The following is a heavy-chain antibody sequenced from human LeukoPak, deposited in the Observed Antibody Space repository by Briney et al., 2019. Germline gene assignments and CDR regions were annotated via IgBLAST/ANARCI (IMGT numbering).Heavy chain of an antibody. CDR1: GGSISEYY. Sequence: PSETLSLTCTVSGGSISEYYWSWVRQPPGKGLEWIAFTSFSGNTNYKPSLKSRISLSLDTSMKQFSLKLNSVTAADTAVYYCARYGLAGYYFDYWGQGTLATVSS. D-gene: IGHD3-16*01. V-gene: IGHV4-59*01. CDR2: TSFSGNT. CDR3: ARYGLAGYYFDY. J-gene: IGHJ4*02.